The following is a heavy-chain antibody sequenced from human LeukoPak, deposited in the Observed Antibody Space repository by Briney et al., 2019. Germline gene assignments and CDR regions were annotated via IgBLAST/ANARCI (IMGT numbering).Heavy chain of an antibody. D-gene: IGHD2-8*02. V-gene: IGHV3-23*01. CDR1: GFTFSSYA. J-gene: IGHJ4*02. CDR3: ATYRQVLLPFES. CDR2: IFPSGGEI. Sequence: GGSLRLSCAASGFTFSSYAMHWVRQPPGKGLEWVSSIFPSGGEIHYADSVRGRFTISRDNSKSTLSLQMNSLRAEDTAIYYCATYRQVLLPFESWGQGTLVTVSS.